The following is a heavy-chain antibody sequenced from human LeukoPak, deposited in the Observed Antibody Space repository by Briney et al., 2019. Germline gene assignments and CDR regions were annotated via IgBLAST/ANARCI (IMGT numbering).Heavy chain of an antibody. CDR3: ARAPAGYSGYDLGGSFDY. CDR2: IIPILGIA. V-gene: IGHV1-69*04. Sequence: ASVKVSCKASGGTFSSYAISWVRQAPGQGLEWMGRIIPILGIANYAQKFQGRVTITADKSTSTAYMELSSLGSEDTAVYYCARAPAGYSGYDLGGSFDYWGQGTLVTVSS. CDR1: GGTFSSYA. D-gene: IGHD5-12*01. J-gene: IGHJ4*02.